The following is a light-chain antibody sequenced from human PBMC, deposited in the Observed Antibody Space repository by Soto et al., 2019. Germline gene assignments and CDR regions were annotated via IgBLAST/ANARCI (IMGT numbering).Light chain of an antibody. CDR2: GAS. J-gene: IGKJ1*01. CDR1: QNIGSN. Sequence: EIARTQSPAALSVSPRQRVPLSCRASQNIGSNLAWYQQKFGQAPRLLIYGASTRVTGIPARISGSGSGTEFTLTITSLQSEDFGVYHCQQYHNWWTFGQGTKVDIK. CDR3: QQYHNWWT. V-gene: IGKV3-15*01.